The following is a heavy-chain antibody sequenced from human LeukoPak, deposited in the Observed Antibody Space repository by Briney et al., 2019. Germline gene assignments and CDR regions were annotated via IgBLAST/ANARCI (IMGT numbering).Heavy chain of an antibody. Sequence: PSETLSLTCTVSGGAISSGSYYWDWIRQPPGKGLEWIGSFYYSGRTYYNPSLKSRVTISVDTSKNQFSLRLSSVTAADTAVYYCARTYGHYYYYMDVWGKGTTVTVSS. V-gene: IGHV4-39*07. CDR1: GGAISSGSYY. CDR2: FYYSGRT. J-gene: IGHJ6*03. CDR3: ARTYGHYYYYMDV. D-gene: IGHD3-10*01.